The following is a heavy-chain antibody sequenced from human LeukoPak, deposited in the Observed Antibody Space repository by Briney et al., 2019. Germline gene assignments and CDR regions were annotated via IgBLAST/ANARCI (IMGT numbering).Heavy chain of an antibody. CDR3: ARDLESVYYGSGSPGDY. Sequence: ASVKVSCKASGYTFTSYGISWVRQAPGQGLEWMGWISAYNGNTNYAQKLQGRVTMTTDTSTSTAYMELRSLRSDDTAVYYCARDLESVYYGSGSPGDYWGQGTLVTVSS. V-gene: IGHV1-18*01. CDR2: ISAYNGNT. D-gene: IGHD3-10*01. CDR1: GYTFTSYG. J-gene: IGHJ4*02.